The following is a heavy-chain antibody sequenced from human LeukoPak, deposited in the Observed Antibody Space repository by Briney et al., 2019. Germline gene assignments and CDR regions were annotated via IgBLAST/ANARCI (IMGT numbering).Heavy chain of an antibody. D-gene: IGHD6-19*01. Sequence: PGGSLRLSCAASGFTFSSYHISWVRQAPGKGLEWVSAISGSGDTTYYADSVSGRFTISRDNSKDTVDLQMNSLRAEDTAVYYCAKEPYSSGWFDDWGQGTLVTVSS. CDR1: GFTFSSYH. V-gene: IGHV3-23*01. CDR3: AKEPYSSGWFDD. CDR2: ISGSGDTT. J-gene: IGHJ5*02.